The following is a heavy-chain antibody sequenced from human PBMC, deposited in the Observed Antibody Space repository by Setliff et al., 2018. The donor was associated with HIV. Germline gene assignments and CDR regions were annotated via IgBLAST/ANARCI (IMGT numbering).Heavy chain of an antibody. CDR2: FDPEDGET. CDR1: GYTLTELS. Sequence: ASVKVSCKVSGYTLTELSMHWVRQAPGKGLEWMGGFDPEDGETIYAQKFQGRVTMTEDTSTDTAYMELSSLRSEDTAVYYCATARSSGRYGYYYYGMDVWGQGTTVTVSS. V-gene: IGHV1-24*01. D-gene: IGHD1-26*01. CDR3: ATARSSGRYGYYYYGMDV. J-gene: IGHJ6*02.